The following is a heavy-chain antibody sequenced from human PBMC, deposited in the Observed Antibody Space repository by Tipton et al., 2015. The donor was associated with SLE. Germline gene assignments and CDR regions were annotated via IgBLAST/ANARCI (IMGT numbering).Heavy chain of an antibody. CDR3: ARGQMDHAFDI. J-gene: IGHJ3*02. CDR2: IYYSGST. CDR1: GGSISSYY. Sequence: TLSLTCTVSGGSISSYYWSWIRQPPGKGLEWIGYIYYSGSTNYNPSLKSRVTISVDTSKNQFSLKLSSVTAADTAVYYRARGQMDHAFDIWGQGTMVTVSS. V-gene: IGHV4-59*12. D-gene: IGHD5-24*01.